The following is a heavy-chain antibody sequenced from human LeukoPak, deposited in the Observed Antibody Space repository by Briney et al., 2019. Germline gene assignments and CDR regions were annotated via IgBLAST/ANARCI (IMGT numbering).Heavy chain of an antibody. V-gene: IGHV5-51*01. J-gene: IGHJ3*02. D-gene: IGHD3-9*01. CDR1: GYSFTNYW. CDR3: EKTAYDILTGYYKGRGDAFDI. Sequence: GESLKISCKGSGYSFTNYWIGWVRQMPGKGLEWMGIISPPDSDTRYSPSFQGQVTISADKSISTAYLQWSSLKASDTAMYYWEKTAYDILTGYYKGRGDAFDIWGQGTMVTVSS. CDR2: ISPPDSDT.